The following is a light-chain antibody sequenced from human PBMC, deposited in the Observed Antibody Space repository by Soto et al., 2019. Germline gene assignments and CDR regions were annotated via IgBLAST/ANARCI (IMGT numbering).Light chain of an antibody. CDR2: EVT. Sequence: QSALTQPASVSGSPGQSIAISCTATSSDVGGYNYVSWYQQHPGKIPKLIIYEVTKRPSGVSDRFSGSKSGNTASLTISGLQTEDEADYYCTSYTSSNTRKVFGGGTKLTVL. CDR3: TSYTSSNTRKV. J-gene: IGLJ3*02. CDR1: SSDVGGYNY. V-gene: IGLV2-14*01.